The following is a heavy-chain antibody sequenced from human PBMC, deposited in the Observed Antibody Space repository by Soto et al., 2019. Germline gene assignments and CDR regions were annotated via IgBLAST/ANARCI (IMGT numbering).Heavy chain of an antibody. CDR2: IYFTGST. J-gene: IGHJ4*02. D-gene: IGHD6-19*01. CDR3: ARDWGSSGWPN. Sequence: SETLYLTCTVSGHSLSSGCYYWSWIRQHPGKGLEWVGYIYFTGSTLYNPSLKSRLAMSLDTSKNQFSLRLTSVTAAYTAVYFCARDWGSSGWPNWGQGTMVTVSS. V-gene: IGHV4-31*03. CDR1: GHSLSSGCYY.